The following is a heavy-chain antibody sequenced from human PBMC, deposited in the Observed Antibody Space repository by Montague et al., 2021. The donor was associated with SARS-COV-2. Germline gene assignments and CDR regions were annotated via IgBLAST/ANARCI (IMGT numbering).Heavy chain of an antibody. CDR1: GDSISTYY. Sequence: SETLSLTCTVSGDSISTYYWSWIRQPPGKGLEWIGYIYYNGYTNYNSSLKSRVTISVDTSKNQFSLRLSSVTAADTAVYFCARGGATYYYDTSGYVNAFDTWGQGTMVTVSS. D-gene: IGHD3-22*01. CDR3: ARGGATYYYDTSGYVNAFDT. V-gene: IGHV4-59*01. CDR2: IYYNGYT. J-gene: IGHJ3*02.